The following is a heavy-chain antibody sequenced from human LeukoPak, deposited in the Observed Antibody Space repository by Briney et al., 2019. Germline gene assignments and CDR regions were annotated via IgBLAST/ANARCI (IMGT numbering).Heavy chain of an antibody. D-gene: IGHD6-13*01. J-gene: IGHJ4*02. Sequence: GGSLRLSCAASGFTFSSYAMSWVRQAPGKGLEWVSAISGSGGSTYYADSVKGRFTISRDNSKNTLYLQMNSLRTEDTAVYYCATWSTSWYYFDYWGQGTLVTVSS. CDR3: ATWSTSWYYFDY. CDR2: ISGSGGST. V-gene: IGHV3-23*01. CDR1: GFTFSSYA.